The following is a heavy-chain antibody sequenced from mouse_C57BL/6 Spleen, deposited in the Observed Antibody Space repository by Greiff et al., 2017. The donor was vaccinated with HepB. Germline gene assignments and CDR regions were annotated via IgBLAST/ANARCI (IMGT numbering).Heavy chain of an antibody. CDR2: INPNNGGT. CDR1: GYTFTDYY. J-gene: IGHJ4*01. D-gene: IGHD2-2*01. Sequence: EVQLQQSGPELVKPGASVKISCKASGYTFTDYYMNWVKQSHGKSLEWIGDINPNNGGTSYNQKFKGKATLTVDKSSSTAYMELRSLTSEDSAVDYCARSGVWLRRKDYAMDYWGQGTSVTVSS. CDR3: ARSGVWLRRKDYAMDY. V-gene: IGHV1-26*01.